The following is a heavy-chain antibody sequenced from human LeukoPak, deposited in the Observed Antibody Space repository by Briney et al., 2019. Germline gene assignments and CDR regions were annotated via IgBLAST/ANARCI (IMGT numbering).Heavy chain of an antibody. CDR2: ITSRGGST. J-gene: IGHJ4*02. D-gene: IGHD3-22*01. CDR3: ARDRPNYYGSDGHYYRRDGDY. Sequence: GGSLRLSCAASGFTFSIYAMSWVRQAPGKGLQWVSSITSRGGSTWYVDSVKGRFTITRDNSENTLYLQMHSLRAEDTAVYYCARDRPNYYGSDGHYYRRDGDYWGRGTLVSVSS. CDR1: GFTFSIYA. V-gene: IGHV3-23*01.